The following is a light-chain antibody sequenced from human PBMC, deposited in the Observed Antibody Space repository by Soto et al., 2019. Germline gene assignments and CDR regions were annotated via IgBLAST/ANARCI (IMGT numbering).Light chain of an antibody. CDR3: QQYDYLPLT. V-gene: IGKV1-33*01. CDR1: QDITNY. J-gene: IGKJ4*01. Sequence: DIQMTQSPSSLCASVGSRVTVTCQASQDITNYLNWYQQKPGKAPQLLIYDASNLETGVPSRFSGSGSGTDFTFTISSLQPEDIATYYCQQYDYLPLTFGGGTKVDIK. CDR2: DAS.